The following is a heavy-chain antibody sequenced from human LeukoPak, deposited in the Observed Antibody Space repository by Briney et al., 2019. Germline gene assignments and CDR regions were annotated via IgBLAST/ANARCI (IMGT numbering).Heavy chain of an antibody. Sequence: SETLSLTCAVSGDYVSSSSYYWGWIRQSPGTGLEWIGDIYHSGRTYYNPSLKSRVAISIDTSKNQFSLRLRSMTAADTAVFYCARRRYYDSTGYFEWGRGTLVTVSS. D-gene: IGHD3-22*01. V-gene: IGHV4-39*01. J-gene: IGHJ1*01. CDR3: ARRRYYDSTGYFE. CDR1: GDYVSSSSYY. CDR2: IYHSGRT.